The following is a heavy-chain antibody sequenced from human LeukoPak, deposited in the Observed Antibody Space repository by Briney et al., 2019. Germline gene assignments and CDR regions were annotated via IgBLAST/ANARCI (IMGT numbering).Heavy chain of an antibody. CDR1: GYTFTGYY. Sequence: ASVKVSCKASGYTFTGYYMHWVRQAPGQGLVWMGWIDPNSGGTNYAQKFQGRVTMTRDTSISTAYMELSRLGSDDTAVYYCARGFYEESVDYWGQGTLVTVSS. CDR3: ARGFYEESVDY. D-gene: IGHD5/OR15-5a*01. V-gene: IGHV1-2*02. J-gene: IGHJ4*02. CDR2: IDPNSGGT.